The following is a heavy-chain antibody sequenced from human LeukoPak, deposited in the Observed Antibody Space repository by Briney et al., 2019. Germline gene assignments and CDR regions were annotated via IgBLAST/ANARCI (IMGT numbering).Heavy chain of an antibody. V-gene: IGHV4-4*07. Sequence: SETLSLTCTVFGGSIHDYYWTWIRQSPGKGLEWIGRVQINENNNYNPSLWSRLTLSLDTSKNQFSLNLTSVTAADTAIYYCARESVAAGTRWFDYWGQGTLVTVSS. CDR1: GGSIHDYY. CDR2: VQINENN. D-gene: IGHD6-13*01. J-gene: IGHJ4*02. CDR3: ARESVAAGTRWFDY.